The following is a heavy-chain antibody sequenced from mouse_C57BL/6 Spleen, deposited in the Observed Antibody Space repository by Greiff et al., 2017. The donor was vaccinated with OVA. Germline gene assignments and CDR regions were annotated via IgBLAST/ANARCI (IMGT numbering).Heavy chain of an antibody. Sequence: VQLQQSGAELVRPGASVTLSCKASGYTFTDYEMHWVKQTPVHGLEWIGAIDPETGGTAYNQKFKGKAILTADKSSSTAYMELRSLTSEDSAVYYCTNTVVAPRDYWGQGTSVTVSS. CDR3: TNTVVAPRDY. V-gene: IGHV1-15*01. CDR1: GYTFTDYE. D-gene: IGHD1-1*01. CDR2: IDPETGGT. J-gene: IGHJ4*01.